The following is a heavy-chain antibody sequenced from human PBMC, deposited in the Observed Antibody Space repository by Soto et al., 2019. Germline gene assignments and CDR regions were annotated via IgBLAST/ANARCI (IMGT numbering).Heavy chain of an antibody. CDR3: AGGGFDDRSAYTYYFDY. D-gene: IGHD3-22*01. V-gene: IGHV4-4*02. J-gene: IGHJ4*02. CDR1: GGSISSSNW. Sequence: QVQLQESGPGLVKPSGTLSLTCAVSGGSISSSNWWSWVRQPPGKGLEWIGEIYHSGSTNYNPSLKXRXTXSLXKSKTQFSLKLSSVTAADTAGYYCAGGGFDDRSAYTYYFDYWGQGTLVTVSS. CDR2: IYHSGST.